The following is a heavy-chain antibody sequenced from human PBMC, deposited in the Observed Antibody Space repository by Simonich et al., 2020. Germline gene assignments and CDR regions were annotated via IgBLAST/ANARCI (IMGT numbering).Heavy chain of an antibody. D-gene: IGHD1-1*01. CDR2: INHSGRT. CDR3: ARHRLVDGTTGTTGVDYYYGMDV. V-gene: IGHV4-34*01. J-gene: IGHJ6*02. Sequence: QVQLQQWGAGLLKPSETLSLTCAVYGGSFSVYYWSWIRQPPGKGLEWIGEINHSGRTNYNPSLKSRVTKSVDTSKNRFALKLSSVPAADTAVYYCARHRLVDGTTGTTGVDYYYGMDVWGQGTTVTVSS. CDR1: GGSFSVYY.